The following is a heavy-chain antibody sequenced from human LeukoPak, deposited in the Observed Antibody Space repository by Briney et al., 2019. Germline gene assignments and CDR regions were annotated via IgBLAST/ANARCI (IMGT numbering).Heavy chain of an antibody. J-gene: IGHJ4*02. D-gene: IGHD6-19*01. CDR1: GFTSSSYW. V-gene: IGHV3-7*03. CDR2: IREDGGDT. CDR3: AKGVGPGIAVAAQY. Sequence: GGSLRLSCAASGFTSSSYWMSWVRQAPGKGLGWVANIREDGGDTYYVDSVKGRFTISRDNAKNSLFLQMNSLRVEDTAVYYCAKGVGPGIAVAAQYRGQGTLVTVSS.